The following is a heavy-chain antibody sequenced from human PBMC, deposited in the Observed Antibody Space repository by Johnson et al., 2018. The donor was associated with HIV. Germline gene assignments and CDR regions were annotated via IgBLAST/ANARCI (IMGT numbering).Heavy chain of an antibody. Sequence: QVQLVESGGGVVQPGRSLRLSCAASGFTFSSYGMHWVRQAPGKGLEWVAFISYDGSNKYYADSVKGRFTISRDNSRNTLYLQMNSLRAEDTTVYFCAIMSAPEDADAFAFWGQGTMVTVSS. CDR1: GFTFSSYG. CDR2: ISYDGSNK. CDR3: AIMSAPEDADAFAF. D-gene: IGHD1-14*01. J-gene: IGHJ3*01. V-gene: IGHV3-30*19.